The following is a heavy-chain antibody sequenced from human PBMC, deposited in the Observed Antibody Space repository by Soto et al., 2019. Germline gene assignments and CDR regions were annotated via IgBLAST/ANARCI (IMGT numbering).Heavy chain of an antibody. V-gene: IGHV4-34*01. CDR2: INHSGST. D-gene: IGHD6-13*01. Sequence: QVQLQQWGAGLLKPSETLSLTCAVYGGSFSGYYWSWIRQPPGKGLEWIGEINHSGSTNYNPSLKSRVTLSVGTYKNQFSLKLSAVTAADTAVYYCARGASWYGYGGNWFDPWGQGTLVTVSS. CDR3: ARGASWYGYGGNWFDP. J-gene: IGHJ5*02. CDR1: GGSFSGYY.